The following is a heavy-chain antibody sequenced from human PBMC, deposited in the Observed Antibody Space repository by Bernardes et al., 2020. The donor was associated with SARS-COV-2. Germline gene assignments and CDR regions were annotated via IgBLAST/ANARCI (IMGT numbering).Heavy chain of an antibody. V-gene: IGHV4-39*01. Sequence: SETLSLTCTVSGGSIRSSNYYWGWIRQPPGKGLEWIGSIYFSGNTYYNPSLQSRVSELVDTSKNQFSLRLSFVTAADTAVYYCAGSSCGIDCYLGGLRSWDYGMDVWGQGTTVTVSS. J-gene: IGHJ6*02. D-gene: IGHD2-21*02. CDR3: AGSSCGIDCYLGGLRSWDYGMDV. CDR1: GGSIRSSNYY. CDR2: IYFSGNT.